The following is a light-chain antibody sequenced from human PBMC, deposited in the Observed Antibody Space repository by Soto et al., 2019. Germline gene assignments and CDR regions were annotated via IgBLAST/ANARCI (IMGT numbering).Light chain of an antibody. CDR1: QSISSSD. Sequence: ELVLTKSPATLFWSPGERETLSGRPSQSISSSDLAWYQHRPGQAPRLLIYAASSRATGIPVRFSGSGSGTDFTLTIIRLEPEDFAVYYCQQYDISPWTVGHGHKGDLK. CDR3: QQYDISPWT. J-gene: IGKJ1*01. V-gene: IGKV3-20*01. CDR2: AAS.